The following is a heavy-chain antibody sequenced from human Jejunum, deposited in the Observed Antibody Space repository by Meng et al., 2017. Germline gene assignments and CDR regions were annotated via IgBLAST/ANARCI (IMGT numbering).Heavy chain of an antibody. CDR3: ARPHTSA. CDR1: GGSISSSSYY. D-gene: IGHD2-21*01. CDR2: MYYHGST. J-gene: IGHJ5*02. Sequence: QRQVQESGPGLVKPSETLSLTCTVSGGSISSSSYYWGWIRQPPGKGLEWIGTMYYHGSTYYNPSLKSRVTISVDTSKNQFSLKLSSVTAADTAVYYCARPHTSAWGQGTLVTVSS. V-gene: IGHV4-39*01.